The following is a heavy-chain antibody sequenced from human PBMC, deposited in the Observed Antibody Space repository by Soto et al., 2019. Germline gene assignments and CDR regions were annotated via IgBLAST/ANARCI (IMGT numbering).Heavy chain of an antibody. V-gene: IGHV3-74*02. CDR1: GFSFSTYW. CDR3: TRGLENYSYFDH. Sequence: EVQLVESGGGLVQPGGSLRLSCAASGFSFSTYWMHWVRQAPGKGLEWVSRINTDGSSTIYADSVTGRFTISRDNAKNTVYLQMTRLRAEDTDVYYCTRGLENYSYFDHWGQGLLVTVSS. CDR2: INTDGSST. J-gene: IGHJ4*02. D-gene: IGHD1-7*01.